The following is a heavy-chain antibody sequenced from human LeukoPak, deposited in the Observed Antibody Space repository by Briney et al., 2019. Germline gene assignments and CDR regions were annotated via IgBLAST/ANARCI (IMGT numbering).Heavy chain of an antibody. V-gene: IGHV1-2*02. Sequence: GASVKVSCKASGYTFTGYYMHWVRQAPGQGLEWMGWINPNSGGTNYAQKFQGRVTMTRDTSISTAYMELSRLRSDDTAVYYCARAVCSGGSCYEDGDYWGQGTLVTVSS. CDR1: GYTFTGYY. CDR3: ARAVCSGGSCYEDGDY. CDR2: INPNSGGT. D-gene: IGHD2-15*01. J-gene: IGHJ4*02.